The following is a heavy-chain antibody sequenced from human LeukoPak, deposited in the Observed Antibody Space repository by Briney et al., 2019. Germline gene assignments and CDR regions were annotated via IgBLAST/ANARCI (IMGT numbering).Heavy chain of an antibody. CDR1: GFAFTTYA. CDR3: AKQLGLTTVET. V-gene: IGHV3-23*01. J-gene: IGHJ5*02. Sequence: GGSLRLSCAASGFAFTTYAMTWVRQAPGKGLEWVSGISAGGGITSYADSVKGRFTVSRDNSKNTLYLQMNSLRAEDTAVYYCAKQLGLTTVETWGQGTLVTVSS. CDR2: ISAGGGIT. D-gene: IGHD4-23*01.